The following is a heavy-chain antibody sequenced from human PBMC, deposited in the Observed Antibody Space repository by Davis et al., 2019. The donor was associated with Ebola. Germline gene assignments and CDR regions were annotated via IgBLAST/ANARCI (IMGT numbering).Heavy chain of an antibody. V-gene: IGHV3-23*01. CDR1: GFTFSSYA. J-gene: IGHJ3*02. D-gene: IGHD3-10*01. Sequence: PGGSLRLSCAASGFTFSSYAMSWVRQAPGKGLEWVSAISGSGGRTYYADSVKGRFTISRDNSKNTLYLQMNSLRAEDTALYYCARDAGTPGGGAHNAFDIWGQGTMVTVSS. CDR2: ISGSGGRT. CDR3: ARDAGTPGGGAHNAFDI.